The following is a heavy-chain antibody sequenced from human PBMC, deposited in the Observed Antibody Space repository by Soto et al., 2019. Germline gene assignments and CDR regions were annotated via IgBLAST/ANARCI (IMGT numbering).Heavy chain of an antibody. CDR1: GFSLSTSGVG. J-gene: IGHJ5*02. V-gene: IGHV2-5*02. D-gene: IGHD3-3*01. CDR3: AHKRGYYDFWSGYAP. Sequence: QITLKESGPTLGKPPQPLPLTCTFSGFSLSTSGVGVGWIRQPPGKALEWLALIYWDDDKRYSPSLKSRLTITKDSTKKQLVLTMTNMDPVDTATYYCAHKRGYYDFWSGYAPSGHGTLVTVSS. CDR2: IYWDDDK.